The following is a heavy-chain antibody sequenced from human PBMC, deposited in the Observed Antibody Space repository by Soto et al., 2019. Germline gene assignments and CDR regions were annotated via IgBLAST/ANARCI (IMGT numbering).Heavy chain of an antibody. J-gene: IGHJ4*02. CDR2: IKHDGSEK. D-gene: IGHD6-13*01. CDR1: GFTFSSYW. Sequence: EAQVVESGGGLVQPGGSLRLSCAASGFTFSSYWMSWVRQAPGKGLEWVANIKHDGSEKYYVDSVKGRFTISRDNAKDSLYLQMNSLRVEDTAVYYCASLDSSSSPPNWGQGTLVIVSS. V-gene: IGHV3-7*02. CDR3: ASLDSSSSPPN.